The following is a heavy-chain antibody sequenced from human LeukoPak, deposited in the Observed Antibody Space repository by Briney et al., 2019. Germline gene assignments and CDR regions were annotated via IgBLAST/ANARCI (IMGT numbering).Heavy chain of an antibody. J-gene: IGHJ4*02. CDR3: ARDFGLAATEGGY. CDR1: LYIFSNYI. CDR2: ISVYSAVS. Sequence: PVSVSFTTSLYIFSNYIITWVRQAPGRGLEWMGWISVYSAVSNYAQSLQGRLTMTTDTSTTTAYMELRSLRADDTAVYYCARDFGLAATEGGYWGQGTLVTVSS. V-gene: IGHV1-18*01. D-gene: IGHD6-13*01.